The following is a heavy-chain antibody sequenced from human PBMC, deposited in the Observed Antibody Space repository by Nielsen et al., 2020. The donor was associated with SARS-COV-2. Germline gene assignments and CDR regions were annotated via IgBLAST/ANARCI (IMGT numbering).Heavy chain of an antibody. Sequence: GGSLRLSCAASGFTFGDAIIHWVRQASGKGLEWVGRIRSKTNNYETSYAASVKGRLTISRDESKNMAYLQMSRLKTDDTAVYYCKHYYDMDVWGQGTTVTVSS. V-gene: IGHV3-73*01. CDR3: KHYYDMDV. CDR2: IRSKTNNYET. CDR1: GFTFGDAI. J-gene: IGHJ6*02. D-gene: IGHD2-21*01.